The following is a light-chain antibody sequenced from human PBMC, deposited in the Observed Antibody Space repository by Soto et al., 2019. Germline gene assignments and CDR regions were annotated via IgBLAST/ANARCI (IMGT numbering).Light chain of an antibody. CDR1: SSDVGGYNY. V-gene: IGLV2-14*01. J-gene: IGLJ1*01. Sequence: QSALTQPASVSGSPGQSITISCTGTSSDVGGYNYVSWYQQHPGKAPKLMISEVSNRPSGVSDRFSGSKSGDTASLTISGLQAEDEAEYYCSSYTSSTTRVFGTGTQLTVL. CDR3: SSYTSSTTRV. CDR2: EVS.